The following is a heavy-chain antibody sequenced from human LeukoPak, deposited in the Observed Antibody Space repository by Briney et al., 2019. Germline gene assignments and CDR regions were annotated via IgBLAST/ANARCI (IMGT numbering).Heavy chain of an antibody. Sequence: SVNVSCKASGGTFSSYAMSWVRQAPGPGREWMGGVIPLFGTGNYPQKFQGRETSTTDGSTSQAYMELSSLRSEDTAVYYCASSRDGYNGYYYYYMDVWGKGTTVTVSS. J-gene: IGHJ6*03. CDR2: VIPLFGTG. D-gene: IGHD5-24*01. V-gene: IGHV1-69*05. CDR3: ASSRDGYNGYYYYYMDV. CDR1: GGTFSSYA.